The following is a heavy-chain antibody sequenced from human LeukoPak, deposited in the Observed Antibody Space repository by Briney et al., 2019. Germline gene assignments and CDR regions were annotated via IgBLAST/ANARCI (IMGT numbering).Heavy chain of an antibody. D-gene: IGHD2-15*01. V-gene: IGHV4-39*01. CDR1: GGSISSSSYY. CDR2: IYYSGST. Sequence: SETLSLTCTVSGGSISSSSYYWGWIRQPPGKGLEWIGSIYYSGSTYYNPSLKSRVTISVDTSKNQFSLKLSSVTAADTAVYYCARLPVVVVAATSSGFDYWGQGTLVTASS. J-gene: IGHJ4*02. CDR3: ARLPVVVVAATSSGFDY.